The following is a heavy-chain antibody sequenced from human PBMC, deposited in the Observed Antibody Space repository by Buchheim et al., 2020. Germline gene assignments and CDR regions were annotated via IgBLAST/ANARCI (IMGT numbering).Heavy chain of an antibody. J-gene: IGHJ4*02. CDR1: GGSISSVGSY. V-gene: IGHV4-30-4*08. CDR3: ARVNTAMVTVDY. CDR2: IYGSGST. D-gene: IGHD5-18*01. Sequence: QVQLQESGPGLVKPSQTLSLTCTVSGGSISSVGSYWGWIRQPPGKGLKYIGYIYGSGSTYNNPSLQSRITMSVDTSKNQFSLKLSSVTAADTAIYYCARVNTAMVTVDYWGPGTL.